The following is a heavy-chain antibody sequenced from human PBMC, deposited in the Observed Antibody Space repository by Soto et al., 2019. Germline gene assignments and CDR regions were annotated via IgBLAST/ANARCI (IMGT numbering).Heavy chain of an antibody. V-gene: IGHV1-2*04. CDR2: INPNSGGT. CDR3: ARADYGAIWYFDL. D-gene: IGHD4-17*01. Sequence: QVQLVQSGAEVKKPGASVKVSCKASGYTFTGYYMHWVRQAPGQGLEWMGWINPNSGGTNYAQKFQGWVTMTRDTSXXXAYXXXXXXXXXXXXXXXCARADYGAIWYFDLXXXGXXVTVSX. CDR1: GYTFTGYY. J-gene: IGHJ2*01.